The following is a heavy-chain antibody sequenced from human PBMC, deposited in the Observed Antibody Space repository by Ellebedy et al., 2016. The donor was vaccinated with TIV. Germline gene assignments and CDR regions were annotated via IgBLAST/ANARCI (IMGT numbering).Heavy chain of an antibody. CDR1: GGTFSTYG. J-gene: IGHJ6*02. Sequence: SVKVSXXASGGTFSTYGISWVRQAPGQGLEWMGGIIPIFGTANYAQNFQGRVTITADESTSTAYMELSSLRSEDTAVYYCARGSRSYRGTIFHHYYYYGMDVWGQGTTVTVSS. CDR3: ARGSRSYRGTIFHHYYYYGMDV. V-gene: IGHV1-69*13. D-gene: IGHD3-3*01. CDR2: IIPIFGTA.